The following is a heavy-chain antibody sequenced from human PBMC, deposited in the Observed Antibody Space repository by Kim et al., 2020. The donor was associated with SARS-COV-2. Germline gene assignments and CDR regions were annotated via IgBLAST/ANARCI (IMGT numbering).Heavy chain of an antibody. V-gene: IGHV3-33*01. CDR3: AGEIAVAGRGYFQH. Sequence: GGSLRLSCAASGFTFSSYGMHWVRQAPGKGLEWVAVIWYDGSNKYYADSVKGRFTISRDNSKNTLYLQMNSLRAEDTAVDYCAGEIAVAGRGYFQHWGQGTLVNVSS. CDR2: IWYDGSNK. J-gene: IGHJ1*01. D-gene: IGHD6-19*01. CDR1: GFTFSSYG.